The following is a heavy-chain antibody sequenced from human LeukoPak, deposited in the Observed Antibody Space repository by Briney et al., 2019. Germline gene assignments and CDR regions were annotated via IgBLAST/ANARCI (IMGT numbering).Heavy chain of an antibody. Sequence: SETLSLTCTVSGGSISSYYWSWIRQPAGKGLEWIGRIYTSGSTNYNPSLKSRVTMSVDTSKNQFSLKLSSVTAADTAVYYCARGQSYDFWSGYYGTTYYFDYWGQGTLVTVSS. CDR1: GGSISSYY. J-gene: IGHJ4*02. CDR2: IYTSGST. V-gene: IGHV4-4*07. CDR3: ARGQSYDFWSGYYGTTYYFDY. D-gene: IGHD3-3*01.